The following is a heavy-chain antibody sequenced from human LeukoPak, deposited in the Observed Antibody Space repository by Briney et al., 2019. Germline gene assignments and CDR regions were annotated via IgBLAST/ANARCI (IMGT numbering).Heavy chain of an antibody. Sequence: GGSLRLSCAASGFTFSSYAMSCVRQAPGKGLQWLSAISGSGGSAYYADSVKGRFTISRDNSKNTLYLQMNSLRAEDTAVYYCAKGWYGGNSRMYGCFDYWGQGTLVTVSS. J-gene: IGHJ4*02. D-gene: IGHD4-23*01. CDR3: AKGWYGGNSRMYGCFDY. CDR1: GFTFSSYA. V-gene: IGHV3-23*01. CDR2: ISGSGGSA.